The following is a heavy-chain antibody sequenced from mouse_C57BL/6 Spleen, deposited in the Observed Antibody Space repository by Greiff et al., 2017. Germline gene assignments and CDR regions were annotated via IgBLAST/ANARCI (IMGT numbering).Heavy chain of an antibody. CDR3: ARNWDDGYDYGDY. D-gene: IGHD2-3*01. CDR1: GYTFTDYS. J-gene: IGHJ2*01. V-gene: IGHV1-26*01. Sequence: EVQLQQSGPELVKPGASVKMSCKASGYTFTDYSMHWVKQSPGQSLEWIGDINPNNGGTSYNQKFKGQATLTVDKSSSTAYMQLRSLTSEDSAVYDGARNWDDGYDYGDYWGQGTTLTVSS. CDR2: INPNNGGT.